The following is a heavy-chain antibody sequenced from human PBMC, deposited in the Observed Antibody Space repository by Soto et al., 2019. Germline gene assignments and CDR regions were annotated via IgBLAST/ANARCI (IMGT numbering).Heavy chain of an antibody. J-gene: IGHJ4*02. V-gene: IGHV4-34*01. Sequence: QVQLQQWGAGLVKPSETLSLSCAVYGQSFSGHSWAWIRQPPGKGLEWIGEINESGSTYYNPSLKSRVTISTDTSRNRFSLKLSSVSAAATAAYFCARGSGIVALPGELEDVKYDYWGQGTLVNVSS. CDR1: GQSFSGHS. D-gene: IGHD1-1*01. CDR2: INESGST. CDR3: ARGSGIVALPGELEDVKYDY.